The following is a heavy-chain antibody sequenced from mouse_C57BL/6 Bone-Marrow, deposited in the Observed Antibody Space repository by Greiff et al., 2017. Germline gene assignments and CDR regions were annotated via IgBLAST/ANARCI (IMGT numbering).Heavy chain of an antibody. J-gene: IGHJ3*01. Sequence: QVQLQQPGAELVMPGASVKLSCKASGYTFTSYWMHWVKQRPGQGLEWIGEIDPSDSYTNYNQKFKGKSTLTVDKSNSTAYMQLSSLTSEDAAVYYCARGGWLRFAYWGQGTLVTVSA. CDR2: IDPSDSYT. CDR1: GYTFTSYW. V-gene: IGHV1-69*01. D-gene: IGHD2-3*01. CDR3: ARGGWLRFAY.